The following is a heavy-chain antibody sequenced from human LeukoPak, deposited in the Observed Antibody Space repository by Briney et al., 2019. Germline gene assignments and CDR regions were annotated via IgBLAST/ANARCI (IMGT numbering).Heavy chain of an antibody. D-gene: IGHD6-13*01. CDR3: ARVLGYSSSQWYYFDS. CDR1: AYTFSSYE. J-gene: IGHJ4*02. Sequence: ASVKVSCKASAYTFSSYEVNWVRQATGQGFEWMGWMNPNSGKTGYAQKFQGRVTITWDTSISAVYMELTSLRSEDTAVYYCARVLGYSSSQWYYFDSWGQGTLVTVSS. V-gene: IGHV1-8*03. CDR2: MNPNSGKT.